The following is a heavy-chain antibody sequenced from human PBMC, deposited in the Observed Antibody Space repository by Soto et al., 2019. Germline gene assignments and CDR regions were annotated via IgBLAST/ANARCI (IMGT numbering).Heavy chain of an antibody. J-gene: IGHJ6*02. CDR2: INHSGST. D-gene: IGHD3-3*01. CDR3: ARGPTYYDFWSGCRVEKRGYYCDGMDV. V-gene: IGHV4-34*01. Sequence: PETFSLTCAVYGVFFSGYYWSWIRQPPGKGLEWIGEINHSGSTNYNPSLKSRVTISVDTSKNQFSLKLSSVTAADTAVYYCARGPTYYDFWSGCRVEKRGYYCDGMDVWGQGTTVSVSS. CDR1: GVFFSGYY.